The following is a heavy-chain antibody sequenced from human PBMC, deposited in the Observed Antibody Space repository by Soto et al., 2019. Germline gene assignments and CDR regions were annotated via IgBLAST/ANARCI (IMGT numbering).Heavy chain of an antibody. D-gene: IGHD3-10*01. J-gene: IGHJ4*02. Sequence: GGSLRLSCASSGSTFSSYSMNWVRQAPGKGLEWVSSISSSSSYIYYADSVKGRFTISRDNAKNSLYLQMNSLRAEDTAVYYCARDYYGSGSYLFDYWGQGTLVTVSS. CDR3: ARDYYGSGSYLFDY. CDR1: GSTFSSYS. V-gene: IGHV3-21*01. CDR2: ISSSSSYI.